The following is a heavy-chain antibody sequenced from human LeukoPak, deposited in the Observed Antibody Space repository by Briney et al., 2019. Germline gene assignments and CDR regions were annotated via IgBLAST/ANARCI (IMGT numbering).Heavy chain of an antibody. CDR3: ARDYYDSSGFVEYFQH. V-gene: IGHV3-48*02. D-gene: IGHD3-22*01. Sequence: GGSLRLSCAASGFTFSSYSMNWVRQAPGKGLEWVSSISSSSSSIYYADSVKGRFTISRDNAKNSLYLQMNSLRDEDTAVYYCARDYYDSSGFVEYFQHWGQGTLATVSS. CDR2: ISSSSSSI. J-gene: IGHJ1*01. CDR1: GFTFSSYS.